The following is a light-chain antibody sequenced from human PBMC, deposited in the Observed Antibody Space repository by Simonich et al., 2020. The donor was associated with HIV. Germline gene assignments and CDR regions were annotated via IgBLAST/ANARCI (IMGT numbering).Light chain of an antibody. V-gene: IGKV4-1*01. Sequence: DIVMTQSPDSLGVSLGERATINCKSSQSVLYSSKHKNYLAWYQQKPGQPPKLLIYWASTRESGVPDRFSGSGSGTDFTLTISSLQAEDVAVYYCQQYYTTPRTFGQGTKVEIK. J-gene: IGKJ1*01. CDR2: WAS. CDR1: QSVLYSSKHKNY. CDR3: QQYYTTPRT.